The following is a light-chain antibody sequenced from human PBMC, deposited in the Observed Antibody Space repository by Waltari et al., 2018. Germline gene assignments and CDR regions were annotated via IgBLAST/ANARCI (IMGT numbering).Light chain of an antibody. CDR2: GTS. V-gene: IGKV3-20*01. Sequence: TQSPGTLSLSPGERATLSYRTSQRISASHLAWYQQKPGQAPRLLIYGTSTRATGIPERFSGSGSGTDFSLTVTSMQPEDFAVYFCQQYGNSPWTFGQGTKVEV. CDR1: QRISASH. J-gene: IGKJ1*01. CDR3: QQYGNSPWT.